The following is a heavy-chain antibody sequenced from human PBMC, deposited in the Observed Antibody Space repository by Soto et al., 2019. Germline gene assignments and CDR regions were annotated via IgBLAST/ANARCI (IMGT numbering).Heavy chain of an antibody. CDR1: GNTFGSYG. CDR2: ISPYDDDT. J-gene: IGHJ6*02. V-gene: IGHV1-18*01. D-gene: IGHD3-22*01. CDR3: ARGGYYDSSGSRNYHYYGMDV. Sequence: ASVKVSCKSSGNTFGSYGISWGRQAPGQGLEWLGWISPYDDDTKYAQNLQGRVRMTTDTSTRTVYMDLRSLRSDDTAIYYCARGGYYDSSGSRNYHYYGMDVWGQ.